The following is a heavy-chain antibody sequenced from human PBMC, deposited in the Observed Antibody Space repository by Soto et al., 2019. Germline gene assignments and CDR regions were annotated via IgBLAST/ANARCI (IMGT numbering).Heavy chain of an antibody. D-gene: IGHD5-12*01. CDR1: GFTFNNSG. Sequence: PGGSLRLSCRVSGFTFNNSGMHWVRQAPGKGLGWMAVISYDGSDKYYADSLKGRVIISRDNSKNTLNLEMNSLRAEDTAIYYCVKDRVPGAYGNYYGMDVWGQGTTVTVSS. CDR3: VKDRVPGAYGNYYGMDV. J-gene: IGHJ6*02. V-gene: IGHV3-30*18. CDR2: ISYDGSDK.